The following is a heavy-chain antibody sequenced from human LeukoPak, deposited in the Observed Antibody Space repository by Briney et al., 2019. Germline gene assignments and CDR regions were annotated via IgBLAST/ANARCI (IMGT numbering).Heavy chain of an antibody. J-gene: IGHJ4*02. V-gene: IGHV4-39*01. D-gene: IGHD3-3*01. CDR1: GGSISSNNYY. CDR3: ARHYRFLEWPRLDN. CDR2: IYYSGST. Sequence: SETLSLTCTVSGGSISSNNYYWRWIRHPPGKGLEWIGSIYYSGSTYYNPSLTSRVTISVDTSKNQFSLKLSSVTAADTAVYYCARHYRFLEWPRLDNWGQGTLVTVSS.